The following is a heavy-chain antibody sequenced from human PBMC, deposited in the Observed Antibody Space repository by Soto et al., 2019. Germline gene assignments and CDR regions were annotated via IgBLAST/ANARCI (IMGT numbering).Heavy chain of an antibody. CDR2: IWHSGYT. D-gene: IGHD2-15*01. CDR1: GGSITSRNW. V-gene: IGHV4-4*02. Sequence: QVQLRESGPGLVKPSGTLSLTCGVSGGSITSRNWWSWVRQPPGKGLEWIGDIWHSGYTNLNPSLKGRVAISIDESRNDFSLNLTSVTAADTAMYYCAKGGGREVVAFDSWGQGALVIVSS. J-gene: IGHJ4*02. CDR3: AKGGGREVVAFDS.